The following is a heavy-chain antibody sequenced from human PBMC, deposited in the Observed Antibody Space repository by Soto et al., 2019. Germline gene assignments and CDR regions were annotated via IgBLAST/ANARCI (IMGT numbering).Heavy chain of an antibody. CDR3: ARETYIEASSWYPH. CDR1: GYTFTSYD. D-gene: IGHD6-13*01. Sequence: GASVKVSCKASGYTFTSYDINWVRQATGQGLEWMGRIIPILGIANYAQKFQGRVTITADKSTSTAYMELSSLRSEDTAVYYCARETYIEASSWYPHWGQGTLVTVSS. CDR2: IIPILGIA. V-gene: IGHV1-69*04. J-gene: IGHJ4*02.